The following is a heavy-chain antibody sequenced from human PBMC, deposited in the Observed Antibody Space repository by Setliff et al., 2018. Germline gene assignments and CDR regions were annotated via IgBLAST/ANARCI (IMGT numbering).Heavy chain of an antibody. CDR3: VLFGDRDTFDV. D-gene: IGHD3-3*01. CDR2: INSDGSTT. CDR1: GFTFSTYW. V-gene: IGHV3-74*01. Sequence: PGGSLRLSCAASGFTFSTYWMHWVRQAPGKGLVWVSRINSDGSTTSYADSVKGRFTISRDNTKNSLYLQMNNLRAEDTAVYYCVLFGDRDTFDVWGQGTMVTVS. J-gene: IGHJ3*01.